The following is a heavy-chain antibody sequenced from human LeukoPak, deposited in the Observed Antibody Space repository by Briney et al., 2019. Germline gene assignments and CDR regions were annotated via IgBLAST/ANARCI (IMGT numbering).Heavy chain of an antibody. J-gene: IGHJ5*02. D-gene: IGHD6-13*01. CDR1: GGSISSYY. CDR2: IYYSGST. V-gene: IGHV4-59*01. CDR3: AREHVAYSSSWYGFDP. Sequence: SEALSLTCTVSGGSISSYYWSWIRQPPGKGLEWIGYIYYSGSTNYNPSLKSRVTISVDTSKNQFSLKLSSMTAADTAVYYCAREHVAYSSSWYGFDPWGQGTLVTVSS.